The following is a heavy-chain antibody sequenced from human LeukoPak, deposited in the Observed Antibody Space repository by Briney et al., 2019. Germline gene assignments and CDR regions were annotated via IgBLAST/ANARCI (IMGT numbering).Heavy chain of an antibody. V-gene: IGHV4-59*01. J-gene: IGHJ4*02. Sequence: SETLSLTCTVSGGSISSYYWSWIRQPPGKELEWIGYIYYSGSTNYNPSLKSRVTISVDTSKNQFSLKLSSVTAADTAVYYCARGRGVPATTSYYFDYWGQGTLVTVSS. CDR2: IYYSGST. D-gene: IGHD2-2*01. CDR3: ARGRGVPATTSYYFDY. CDR1: GGSISSYY.